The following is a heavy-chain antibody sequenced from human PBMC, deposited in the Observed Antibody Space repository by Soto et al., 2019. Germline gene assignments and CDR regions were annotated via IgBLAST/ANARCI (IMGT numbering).Heavy chain of an antibody. CDR2: IYYSGST. CDR1: GGSISSSSYY. Sequence: LSLTCTVSGGSISSSSYYWGWIGQPPGKGLEWIGSIYYSGSTYYNPSLKSRVTISVDTSKNQFSLKLSSVTAADTAVYYCARSPITMVRGDPWFDPWGQGTLVTVSS. V-gene: IGHV4-39*01. CDR3: ARSPITMVRGDPWFDP. D-gene: IGHD3-10*01. J-gene: IGHJ5*02.